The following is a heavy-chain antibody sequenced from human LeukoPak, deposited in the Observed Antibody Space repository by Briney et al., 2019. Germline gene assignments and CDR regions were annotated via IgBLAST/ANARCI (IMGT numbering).Heavy chain of an antibody. V-gene: IGHV1-18*01. CDR3: ARDGDGHNYGLIDF. Sequence: ASVKVSCMTSGYSFSSYGFSWVRQAPGQGLEWMAWISARNGNRNFAQKFQDRVLLTTDTSTNTAYMELRSLKSDDTAVYYCARDGDGHNYGLIDFWGQGTLVSVSS. CDR1: GYSFSSYG. J-gene: IGHJ4*02. CDR2: ISARNGNR. D-gene: IGHD5-24*01.